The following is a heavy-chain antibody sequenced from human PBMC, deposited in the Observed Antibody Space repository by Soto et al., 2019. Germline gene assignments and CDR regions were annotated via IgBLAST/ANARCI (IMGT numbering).Heavy chain of an antibody. CDR1: GFTFSSYG. Sequence: QVQLVESGGGVVQPGRSLRLSCAASGFTFSSYGMHWVRQAPGEGLEWVAVIWYDGSNKYYADSVKGRFTISRDNSKNTLYLQMNSLRAEDTAVYYCAREIAARYYYYGMDVWGQGTTVTVSS. CDR2: IWYDGSNK. D-gene: IGHD6-6*01. CDR3: AREIAARYYYYGMDV. V-gene: IGHV3-33*01. J-gene: IGHJ6*02.